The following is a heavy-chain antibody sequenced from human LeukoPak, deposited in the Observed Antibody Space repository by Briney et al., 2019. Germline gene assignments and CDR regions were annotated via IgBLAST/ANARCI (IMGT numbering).Heavy chain of an antibody. D-gene: IGHD1-26*01. CDR1: GFNRLC. CDR3: ARDVGLIMFDL. J-gene: IGHJ4*02. Sequence: GWSLRLSCAASGFNRLCHELGSPGSREGARMGLNYADSVKGRFTISRDNSKSTLFLQMNRVRGEDTAKYFCARDVGLIMFDLWGQGTLVTVSS. V-gene: IGHV3-23*01.